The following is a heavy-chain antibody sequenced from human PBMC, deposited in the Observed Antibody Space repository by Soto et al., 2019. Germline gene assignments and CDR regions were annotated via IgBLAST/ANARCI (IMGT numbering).Heavy chain of an antibody. Sequence: GESLKISCAASGFTFSSYAMSWVRQAPGKGLEWVSAISGSGGSTYYADSVKGRFTISRDNSKNTLYLQMNSLRAEDTAVYYCAKDLEKGLFRYYYYYGMDVWGQGTTVTVSS. J-gene: IGHJ6*02. CDR1: GFTFSSYA. CDR3: AKDLEKGLFRYYYYYGMDV. V-gene: IGHV3-23*01. CDR2: ISGSGGST.